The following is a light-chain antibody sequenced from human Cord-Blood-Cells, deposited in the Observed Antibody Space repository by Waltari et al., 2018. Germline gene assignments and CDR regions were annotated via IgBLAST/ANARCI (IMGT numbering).Light chain of an antibody. V-gene: IGLV2-14*01. CDR1: SSDVGGYNY. J-gene: IGLJ1*01. Sequence: QSALTQPASVSGSPGQSITLSCNGTSSDVGGYNYLSWYQQHPGKAPKLMIYDVSNRPSGVSNRFSGSKSGNTASLTISGLQAEDEADYYCSSYTSSSTVFGTGTKVTVL. CDR3: SSYTSSSTV. CDR2: DVS.